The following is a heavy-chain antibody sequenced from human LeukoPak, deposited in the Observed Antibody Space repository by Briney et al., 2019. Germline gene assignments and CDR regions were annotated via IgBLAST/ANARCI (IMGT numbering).Heavy chain of an antibody. CDR2: IYYSGST. D-gene: IGHD3-22*01. CDR1: GGSINSYY. V-gene: IGHV4-59*01. J-gene: IGHJ3*02. CDR3: ARAFGYDSSGYYYDDAFDI. Sequence: SETLSLTCTVSGGSINSYYWSWIRQPPGKGLEWIGYIYYSGSTNYNPSLKSRVTISVDTSKNQFSLKLSSVIAADTAVYYCARAFGYDSSGYYYDDAFDIWGQGKMVTVS.